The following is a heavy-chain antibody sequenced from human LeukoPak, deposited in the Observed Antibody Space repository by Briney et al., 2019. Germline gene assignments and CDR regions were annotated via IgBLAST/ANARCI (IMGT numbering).Heavy chain of an antibody. J-gene: IGHJ4*02. Sequence: SVKASCKASGYTFTSYGISWVRQAPGQGLEWMGGIIPIFGTANYAQKFQGRVTITADESTSTAYMELSSLRSEDTAVYYCARDGPGSSSWPPGGDYWGQGTLVTVSS. D-gene: IGHD6-13*01. CDR2: IIPIFGTA. CDR3: ARDGPGSSSWPPGGDY. V-gene: IGHV1-69*13. CDR1: GYTFTSYG.